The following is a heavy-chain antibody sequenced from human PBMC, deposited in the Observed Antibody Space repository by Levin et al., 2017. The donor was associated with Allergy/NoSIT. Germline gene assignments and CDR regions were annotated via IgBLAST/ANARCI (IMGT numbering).Heavy chain of an antibody. D-gene: IGHD6-19*01. J-gene: IGHJ4*02. CDR2: ISYDGSNK. Sequence: GGSLRLSCAASGFTFSSYAMHWVRQAPGKGLEWVAVISYDGSNKYYADSVKGRFTISRDNSKNTLYLQMNSLRAEDTAVYYCARSQWLVLSYFDYWGQGTLVTVSS. V-gene: IGHV3-30-3*01. CDR3: ARSQWLVLSYFDY. CDR1: GFTFSSYA.